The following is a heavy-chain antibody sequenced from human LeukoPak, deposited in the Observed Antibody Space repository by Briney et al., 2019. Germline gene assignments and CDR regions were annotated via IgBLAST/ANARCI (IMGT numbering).Heavy chain of an antibody. Sequence: GGSLRLSCAASGFTFSSYGMHWVCQAPGKGLEWVAVIWYGGSNKYYADSVKDRFTIPRDNSKNTLYLQMNSLRAEDTAVYYCAKDPLRYCSSTSCSYFDYWGQGTLVTVSS. CDR1: GFTFSSYG. J-gene: IGHJ4*02. V-gene: IGHV3-30*02. CDR3: AKDPLRYCSSTSCSYFDY. D-gene: IGHD2-2*01. CDR2: IWYGGSNK.